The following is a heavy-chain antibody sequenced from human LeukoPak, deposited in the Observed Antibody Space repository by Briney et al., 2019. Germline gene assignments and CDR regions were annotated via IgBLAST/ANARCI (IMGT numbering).Heavy chain of an antibody. CDR1: GYTLTELA. V-gene: IGHV1-24*01. Sequence: GSVKVSCKVSGYTLTELAMHWVRQAPGKGLEWMGGFDPEDGETNDAQKFEGRVTMTEDTSTDTAYMELSSLRSEDTAVYYCATGGPNWNDEIDYYSSGMDVWGQGTTVTVSS. D-gene: IGHD1-1*01. CDR2: FDPEDGET. J-gene: IGHJ6*02. CDR3: ATGGPNWNDEIDYYSSGMDV.